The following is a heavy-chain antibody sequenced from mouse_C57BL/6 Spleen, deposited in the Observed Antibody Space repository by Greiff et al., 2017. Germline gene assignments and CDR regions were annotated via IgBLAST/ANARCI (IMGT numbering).Heavy chain of an antibody. CDR2: ISYDGSN. Sequence: EVKLVESGPGLVKPSQSLSLTCSVTGYSITSGYYWNWIRQFPGNKLEWMGYISYDGSNNYNPSLKNRISITRDTSKNQFFLKLNSVTTEDTATYYCARSHPIDYWGQGTTLTVSS. V-gene: IGHV3-6*01. CDR1: GYSITSGYY. J-gene: IGHJ2*01. CDR3: ARSHPIDY.